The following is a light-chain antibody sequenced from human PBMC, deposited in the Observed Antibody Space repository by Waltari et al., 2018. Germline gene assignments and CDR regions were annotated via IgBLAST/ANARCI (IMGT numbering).Light chain of an antibody. CDR3: QQYYSTGT. Sequence: EIVLTQSPGTLSLSPGEGATLSCRPSQSVSSSYLAWYQQKPGQAPRLLIYGASNRATDIPDRFTGSGSGTDFTLTISSLQAEDVAVYYCQQYYSTGTFGPGTKVDIK. J-gene: IGKJ3*01. V-gene: IGKV3-20*01. CDR1: QSVSSSY. CDR2: GAS.